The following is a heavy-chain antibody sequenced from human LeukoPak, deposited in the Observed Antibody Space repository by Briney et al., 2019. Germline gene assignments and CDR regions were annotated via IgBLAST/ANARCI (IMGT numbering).Heavy chain of an antibody. CDR1: GFTFSSYG. CDR3: ARVGRGKVHLYYYDSSGYYYDY. V-gene: IGHV3-30*02. CDR2: IRYDGSNK. Sequence: GGSLRLSCAASGFTFSSYGMHWVRQAPGKGLEWVAFIRYDGSNKYYADSVKGRFTISRDNSKNTLYLQMNSLRAEDTAVYYCARVGRGKVHLYYYDSSGYYYDYWGQGTLVTVSS. D-gene: IGHD3-22*01. J-gene: IGHJ4*02.